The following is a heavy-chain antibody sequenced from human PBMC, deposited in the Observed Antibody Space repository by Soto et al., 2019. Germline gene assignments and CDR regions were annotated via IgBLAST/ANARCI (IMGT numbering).Heavy chain of an antibody. CDR3: GRGGSDSPMAPVY. Sequence: PGGSLRLSCAASGFTFSSYWIHWVRQAPGKGLVWVSRINPDGSATNYADSVKVRFTISRDHAKNTLYLQMNSLRAEDTAVFYCGRGGSDSPMAPVYWGQGTLVTVSS. V-gene: IGHV3-74*01. CDR2: INPDGSAT. J-gene: IGHJ4*02. D-gene: IGHD5-18*01. CDR1: GFTFSSYW.